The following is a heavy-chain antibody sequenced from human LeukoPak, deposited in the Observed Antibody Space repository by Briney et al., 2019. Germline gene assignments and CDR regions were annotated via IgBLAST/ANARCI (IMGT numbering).Heavy chain of an antibody. J-gene: IGHJ4*02. Sequence: GGSLRLSCAASGFTFSSYSMSWVRQAPGKGLEWVANIKQDGSEKYYVDSVKGRFTISRDNAKNSLYLQMNSLRAEDTAVYYCAGDIDYWGQGTLVTVSS. CDR2: IKQDGSEK. CDR1: GFTFSSYS. V-gene: IGHV3-7*01. CDR3: AGDIDY.